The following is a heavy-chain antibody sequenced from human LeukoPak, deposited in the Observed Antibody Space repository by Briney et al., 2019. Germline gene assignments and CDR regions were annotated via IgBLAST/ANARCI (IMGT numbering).Heavy chain of an antibody. CDR3: ARANSYSGYDYFWFDP. J-gene: IGHJ5*02. CDR1: GGSFSAYY. V-gene: IGHV4-34*01. Sequence: SETLSLTCAVSGGSFSAYYWSWIRQPPGQGLEWIGQINHSGSTSYNPSLKSRVTMSVDTSKNQFSLKLSSVTAADTAIYSCARANSYSGYDYFWFDPWDQGTLVTVSS. D-gene: IGHD5-12*01. CDR2: INHSGST.